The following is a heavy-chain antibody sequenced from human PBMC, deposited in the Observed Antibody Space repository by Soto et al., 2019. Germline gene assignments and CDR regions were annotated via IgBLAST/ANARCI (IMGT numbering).Heavy chain of an antibody. V-gene: IGHV3-21*01. D-gene: IGHD6-19*01. Sequence: GGSLRVSCAASGFTCSSYIMNWVRQSPGKGLEWVSSISSSSSYIYYADSVKGRFTISRDNAKNSLYLQMNSLRAEDTAVYYCVRAAVAGKNWFDPWGQGTLVTVSS. CDR2: ISSSSSYI. CDR1: GFTCSSYI. CDR3: VRAAVAGKNWFDP. J-gene: IGHJ5*02.